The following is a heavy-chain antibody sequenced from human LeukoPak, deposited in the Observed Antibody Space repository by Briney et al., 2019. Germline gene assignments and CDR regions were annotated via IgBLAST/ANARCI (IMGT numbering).Heavy chain of an antibody. Sequence: SETLSLTCAVSGYSISSGYYWGWIRQPPGKGLEWIGSIYHSGSTYYNTSLKSRVTISVDTSKTQFSLKLSSVTAADTAVYYCAGTYYDVCSGYSEYFQHWGQGTLVTVSS. D-gene: IGHD3-3*01. J-gene: IGHJ1*01. V-gene: IGHV4-38-2*01. CDR2: IYHSGST. CDR3: AGTYYDVCSGYSEYFQH. CDR1: GYSISSGYY.